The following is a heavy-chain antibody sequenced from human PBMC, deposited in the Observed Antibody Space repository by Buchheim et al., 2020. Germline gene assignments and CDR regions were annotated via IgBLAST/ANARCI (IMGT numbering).Heavy chain of an antibody. CDR2: INPSGGST. Sequence: QVQLVQSGAEVKKPGASVKVSCKASGYTFTSYYMHWVRQAPGQGLEWMGIINPSGGSTSYAQKFQGRVTMTRDTTTSTVYMELSSLRSEDTAVYYCARDSNIVVVIDNYYYMDVWGKGTT. V-gene: IGHV1-46*01. J-gene: IGHJ6*03. D-gene: IGHD2-21*01. CDR1: GYTFTSYY. CDR3: ARDSNIVVVIDNYYYMDV.